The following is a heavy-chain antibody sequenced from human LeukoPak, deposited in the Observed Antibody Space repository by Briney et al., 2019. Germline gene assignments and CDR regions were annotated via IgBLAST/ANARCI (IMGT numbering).Heavy chain of an antibody. CDR1: GGSISSSSYY. CDR3: TRGSIAATWAVGFDY. D-gene: IGHD6-19*01. V-gene: IGHV4-39*07. J-gene: IGHJ4*02. Sequence: SETLSLTCTVSGGSISSSSYYWGWIRQPPGKGPEWIGSIYYSGSTYYNPSLKSRVTISVDTSRNQFSLNLRSVTAADTAVYYCTRGSIAATWAVGFDYWGREPWSPSPQ. CDR2: IYYSGST.